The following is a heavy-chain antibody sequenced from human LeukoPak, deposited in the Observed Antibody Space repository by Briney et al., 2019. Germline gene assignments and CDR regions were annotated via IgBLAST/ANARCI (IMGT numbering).Heavy chain of an antibody. V-gene: IGHV4-4*07. CDR1: GGSISSYY. Sequence: SETLSLTCTVSGGSISSYYWSWIRQPAGKGLEWIGRIYTSGSTNYNPSPKSRVTMSVDTSKNQFSLKLSSVTAADTAVYYCARGRAYDSSGYYGYYFDYWGQGTLVTVSS. D-gene: IGHD3-22*01. CDR2: IYTSGST. J-gene: IGHJ4*02. CDR3: ARGRAYDSSGYYGYYFDY.